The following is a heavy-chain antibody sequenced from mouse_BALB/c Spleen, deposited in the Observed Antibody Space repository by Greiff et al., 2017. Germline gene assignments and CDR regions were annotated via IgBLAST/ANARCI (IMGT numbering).Heavy chain of an antibody. CDR2: ISSGGSYT. J-gene: IGHJ4*01. V-gene: IGHV5-6*01. CDR1: GFTFSSYG. Sequence: EVNLVESGGDLVKPGGSLKLSCAASGFTFSSYGMSWVRQTPDKRLEWVATISSGGSYTYSPDSVKGRFTISRDNAKNTLYLQMSSLQSEDTAMYYCARPPITTVVATDYAMDYWGQGTSVTVSS. CDR3: ARPPITTVVATDYAMDY. D-gene: IGHD1-1*01.